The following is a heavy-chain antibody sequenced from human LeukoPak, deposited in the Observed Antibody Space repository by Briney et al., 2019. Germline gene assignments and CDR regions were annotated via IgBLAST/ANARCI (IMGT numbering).Heavy chain of an antibody. D-gene: IGHD2-2*03. V-gene: IGHV1-69*02. CDR3: ATPGYCSSTSCSHAFDI. J-gene: IGHJ3*02. CDR1: GGTFTSYT. Sequence: SVTVSCKASGGTFTSYTISWVRQAPAQGLEWMGRIIPILGIANYAQKFQGRVTITADKSTSTAYMELSSLRSEDTAVYYCATPGYCSSTSCSHAFDIWGQGTMVTVSS. CDR2: IIPILGIA.